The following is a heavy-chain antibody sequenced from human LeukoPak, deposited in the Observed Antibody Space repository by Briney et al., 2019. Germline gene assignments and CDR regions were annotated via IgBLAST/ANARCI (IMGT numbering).Heavy chain of an antibody. J-gene: IGHJ4*02. CDR3: ARQDYGDYGLDY. Sequence: SETLSLTCTVSGGSISSSSYYWGWIRQPPGKGLEWIGYIYYSGSTNYNPSLKSRVTISVDTSKNQFSLKLSSVTAADTAVYYCARQDYGDYGLDYWGQGTLVTVSS. V-gene: IGHV4-61*05. CDR1: GGSISSSSYY. D-gene: IGHD4-17*01. CDR2: IYYSGST.